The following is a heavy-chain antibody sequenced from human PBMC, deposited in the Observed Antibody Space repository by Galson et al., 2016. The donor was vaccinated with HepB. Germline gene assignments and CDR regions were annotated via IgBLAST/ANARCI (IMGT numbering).Heavy chain of an antibody. Sequence: SLRLSCAASGFDFSDTWMSWVRQAPGKGLEWVGRVKRETEGGTSGYAAPVKGRFTISRDDSKKTVYLQMNSLKTDDTAVYFCATVSGGIPFMWGQGALVTVSS. J-gene: IGHJ4*02. CDR1: GFDFSDTW. CDR3: ATVSGGIPFM. D-gene: IGHD3-10*02. V-gene: IGHV3-15*01. CDR2: VKRETEGGTS.